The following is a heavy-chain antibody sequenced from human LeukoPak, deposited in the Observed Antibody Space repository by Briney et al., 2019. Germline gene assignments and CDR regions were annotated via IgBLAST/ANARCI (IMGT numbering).Heavy chain of an antibody. CDR2: IYYSGST. D-gene: IGHD2-2*01. CDR1: GGSISSRSYY. J-gene: IGHJ4*02. CDR3: ARQLGYCSSTSCYADKVDY. V-gene: IGHV4-39*01. Sequence: SETLSLTCTVSGGSISSRSYYWGWIRQPPGNGLEWIGSIYYSGSTYYNPSLKSRVTISVDTSKNQFSLKLSSVTAADTAVYYCARQLGYCSSTSCYADKVDYWGQGTLVTVSS.